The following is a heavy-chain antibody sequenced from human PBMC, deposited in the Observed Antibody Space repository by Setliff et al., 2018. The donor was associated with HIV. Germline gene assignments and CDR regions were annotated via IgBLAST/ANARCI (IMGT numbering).Heavy chain of an antibody. CDR2: VLSSGSA. CDR1: GASMSSYF. J-gene: IGHJ6*03. CDR3: ARGILFFYYMDI. D-gene: IGHD2-21*01. V-gene: IGHV4-59*08. Sequence: PSETLSLTCTVSGASMSSYFWSWVRQTPGKGLERIGYVLSSGSATYNPSLKSRVAMSVDTSKNQFSLSLASPTAADTAVYYCARGILFFYYMDIWGRGTTVTVSS.